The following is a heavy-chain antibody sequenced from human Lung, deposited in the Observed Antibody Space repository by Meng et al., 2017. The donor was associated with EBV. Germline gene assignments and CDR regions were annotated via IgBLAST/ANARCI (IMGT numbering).Heavy chain of an antibody. Sequence: QVQFREAGPALGNASETPSLTVAYSCDSITNHKWWACVRQPPGKGLEWIGEIPHRGRSADNPSLKSRFRMSIDKSKNQFTLKLTSVTAADTTVYHCLRGSGGSAWGQGTLVTVSS. CDR2: IPHRGRS. V-gene: IGHV4-4*02. J-gene: IGHJ1*01. CDR3: LRGSGGSA. CDR1: CDSITNHKW. D-gene: IGHD3-10*01.